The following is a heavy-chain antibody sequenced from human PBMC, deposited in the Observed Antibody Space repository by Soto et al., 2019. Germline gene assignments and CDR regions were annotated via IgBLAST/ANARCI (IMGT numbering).Heavy chain of an antibody. CDR1: GGSVGSRPYY. D-gene: IGHD1-7*01. CDR3: AMAGNYRYFDY. J-gene: IGHJ4*02. CDR2: VAYTGTT. V-gene: IGHV4-61*01. Sequence: QVQLQESGPGLVKPSETLSLTCAVSGGSVGSRPYYWSWIRQPPGKGLEWIGYVAYTGTTNYNPSLKSRVTISVDTSKNQVSLKLTSVTAADTPVYYCAMAGNYRYFDYWGQGILVTVSS.